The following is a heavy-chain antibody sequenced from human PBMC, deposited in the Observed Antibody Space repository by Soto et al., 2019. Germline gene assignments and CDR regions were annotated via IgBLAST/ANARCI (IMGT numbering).Heavy chain of an antibody. CDR2: IYLSYRGST. D-gene: IGHD3-10*01. CDR1: GGSISSSGDY. V-gene: IGHV4-39*02. CDR3: ARDSGYGSGASVNHYLDY. Sequence: SETLSLTCSVSGGSISSSGDYWGWVRQSPGKGLERIGTIYLSYRGSTYYNPSLKSRVTISVDTSRNQFSLRLSSVTAADTAVYYCARDSGYGSGASVNHYLDYWGHGTLVTVSS. J-gene: IGHJ4*01.